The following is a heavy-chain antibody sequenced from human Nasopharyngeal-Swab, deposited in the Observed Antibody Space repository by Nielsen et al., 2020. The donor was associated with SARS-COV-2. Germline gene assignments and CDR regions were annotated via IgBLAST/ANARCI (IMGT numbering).Heavy chain of an antibody. CDR2: ISGSGGST. V-gene: IGHV3-23*01. D-gene: IGHD3-10*01. J-gene: IGHJ4*02. CDR3: AGDLGGYFDY. Sequence: LSLACAASGFSVSSYAMSWVRQAPGKGLEWVSAISGSGGSTYYADSVKGRFTISRDNSKNTLYLQMNSLRAEDTAVYYCAGDLGGYFDYWGQGTLVTVSS. CDR1: GFSVSSYA.